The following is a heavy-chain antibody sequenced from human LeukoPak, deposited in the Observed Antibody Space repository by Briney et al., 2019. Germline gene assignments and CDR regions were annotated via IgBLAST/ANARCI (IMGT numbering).Heavy chain of an antibody. CDR2: INHSGST. D-gene: IGHD3-3*01. Sequence: SETLSLTCAVYGGSFSGYYWSWIRQPPGKGLEWIGEINHSGSTNYNPPLKSRVTISVGTSKNQFSLKLSSVTAADTAVYYCARVRFLERLRFDPWGQGTLVTVSS. CDR3: ARVRFLERLRFDP. V-gene: IGHV4-34*01. J-gene: IGHJ5*02. CDR1: GGSFSGYY.